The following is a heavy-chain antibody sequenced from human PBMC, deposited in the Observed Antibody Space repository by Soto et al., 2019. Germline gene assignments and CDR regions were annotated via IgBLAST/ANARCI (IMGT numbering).Heavy chain of an antibody. Sequence: QVQLVQSGAEVKKPGSSVKVSCKASGGTFSSYAISWVRQAPGQGLEWMGGIIPIFGTANYAQKFQGRVTITADESTSTAYMELSSLRSEDTAVYYCASPYCSSTSCPYYYYGMDVWGQGTTVTVSS. CDR3: ASPYCSSTSCPYYYYGMDV. CDR1: GGTFSSYA. D-gene: IGHD2-2*01. CDR2: IIPIFGTA. J-gene: IGHJ6*02. V-gene: IGHV1-69*01.